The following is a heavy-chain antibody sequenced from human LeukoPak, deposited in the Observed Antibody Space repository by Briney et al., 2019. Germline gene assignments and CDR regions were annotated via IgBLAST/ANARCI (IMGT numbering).Heavy chain of an antibody. V-gene: IGHV3-7*01. J-gene: IGHJ4*02. Sequence: GGSLRLSCAASGFTFSSYWMSWVRQAPGKGLEWVANIKRDGSDKYYVGSVEGRFTISRDNAQNSLYLQMNSLRAEDTAVYYCARQDTAMFTGWGQGTLVTVSS. CDR2: IKRDGSDK. CDR3: ARQDTAMFTG. D-gene: IGHD5-18*01. CDR1: GFTFSSYW.